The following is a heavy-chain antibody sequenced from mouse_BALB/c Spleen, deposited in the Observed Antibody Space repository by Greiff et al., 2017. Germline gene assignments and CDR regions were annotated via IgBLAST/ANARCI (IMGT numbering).Heavy chain of an antibody. Sequence: EVKLVESGPGLVKPSQSLSLTCTVTGYSITSDYAWNWIRQFPGNKLEWMGYISYSGSTSYNPSLKSRISITRDTSKNQFFLQLNSVTTEDTATYYCARWAFSYYFDDWGQGTTLTVSS. CDR2: ISYSGST. CDR1: GYSITSDYA. CDR3: ARWAFSYYFDD. V-gene: IGHV3-2*02. J-gene: IGHJ2*01.